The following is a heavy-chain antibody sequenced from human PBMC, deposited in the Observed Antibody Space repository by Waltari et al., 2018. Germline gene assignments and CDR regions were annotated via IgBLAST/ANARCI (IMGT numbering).Heavy chain of an antibody. J-gene: IGHJ6*02. D-gene: IGHD3-16*01. CDR2: MSGSGLI. Sequence: EVQLLEAGGGLAQPGGSLRLSFAAPGFTLTSSPLNWVRQAPGKGLEWVSLMSGSGLIEYGDSVKGRFTISRDNAKNTLYLEMNRLRVEDTAVYFCAKDEGNRIAPTFGMDAWGHGTTVLVS. CDR3: AKDEGNRIAPTFGMDA. CDR1: GFTLTSSP. V-gene: IGHV3-23*01.